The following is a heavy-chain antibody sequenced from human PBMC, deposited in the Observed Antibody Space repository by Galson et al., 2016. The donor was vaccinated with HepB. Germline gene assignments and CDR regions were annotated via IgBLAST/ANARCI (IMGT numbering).Heavy chain of an antibody. CDR1: GYTFTNYG. V-gene: IGHV1-18*01. D-gene: IGHD1-26*01. CDR2: ISPYNGNT. CDR3: ARDRSSRWELPRGFDY. J-gene: IGHJ4*02. Sequence: SVKVSCKASGYTFTNYGITWVRQAPGQGLEWMGWISPYNGNTNYAQKLQGRVTMTTDTSTNTAYMDLRSLRSDDTAVYYCARDRSSRWELPRGFDYWGQGTLVTVSS.